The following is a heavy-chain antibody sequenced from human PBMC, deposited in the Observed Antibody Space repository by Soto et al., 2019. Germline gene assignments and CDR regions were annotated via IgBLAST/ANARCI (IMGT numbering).Heavy chain of an antibody. D-gene: IGHD6-13*01. J-gene: IGHJ6*02. Sequence: GGSLRLSCAASGFTFSSYSMNWVRQAPGKGLEWVSSISSSSSYIYYADSVKGRFTISRDNAKNSLYLQMNSLRAEDTAVYYCERETEVDIAADGYYYGMDVWGQGTTVTVSS. V-gene: IGHV3-21*01. CDR2: ISSSSSYI. CDR1: GFTFSSYS. CDR3: ERETEVDIAADGYYYGMDV.